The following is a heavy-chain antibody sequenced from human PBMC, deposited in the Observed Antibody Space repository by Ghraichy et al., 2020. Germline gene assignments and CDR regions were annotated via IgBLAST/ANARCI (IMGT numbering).Heavy chain of an antibody. CDR2: ISSSSSYI. V-gene: IGHV3-21*01. CDR1: GFTFSSYS. D-gene: IGHD2-2*02. Sequence: GGSLRLSCAASGFTFSSYSMNWVRQAPGKGLGWVSSISSSSSYIYYADSVKGRFTISRDNAKNSLYLQMNSLRAEDTAVYYCARNERYCSSTSCYTDAFDIWGQGTMVTVSS. J-gene: IGHJ3*02. CDR3: ARNERYCSSTSCYTDAFDI.